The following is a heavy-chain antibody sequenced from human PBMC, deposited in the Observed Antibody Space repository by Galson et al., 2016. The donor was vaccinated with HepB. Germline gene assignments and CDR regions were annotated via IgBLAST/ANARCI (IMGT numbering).Heavy chain of an antibody. CDR1: GYSFTGYF. CDR2: IKPHSGGT. J-gene: IGHJ6*02. V-gene: IGHV1-2*02. D-gene: IGHD4-17*01. Sequence: SVKVSCKASGYSFTGYFIHWVRQAPGQGLEWMGLIKPHSGGTKYAQKFQGRVTLTRDTSTSTVYMELTSLRSDDTAVYFCAREFNQHTVTTFYYYGMDVWGQGTTVTVSS. CDR3: AREFNQHTVTTFYYYGMDV.